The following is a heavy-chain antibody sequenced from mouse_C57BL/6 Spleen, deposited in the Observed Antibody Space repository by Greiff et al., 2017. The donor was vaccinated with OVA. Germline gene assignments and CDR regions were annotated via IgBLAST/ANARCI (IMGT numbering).Heavy chain of an antibody. CDR3: ASQFITTVVAGAMDY. J-gene: IGHJ4*01. V-gene: IGHV5-4*01. D-gene: IGHD1-1*01. CDR1: GFTFSSYA. CDR2: ISDGGSYT. Sequence: EVQLVESGGGLVKPGGSLKLSCAASGFTFSSYALSWVRQTPEKRLEWVATISDGGSYTYYPDNVKGRFTISRDNAKNNLYLQMSHLKSEDTAMYYCASQFITTVVAGAMDYWGQGTSVTVSS.